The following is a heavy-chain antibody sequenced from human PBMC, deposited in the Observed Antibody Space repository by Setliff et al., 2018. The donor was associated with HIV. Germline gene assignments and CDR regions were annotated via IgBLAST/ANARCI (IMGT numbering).Heavy chain of an antibody. Sequence: ASVKVSCKASGYTFTSYYMHWVRQAPGQGLQWMGIINPSGGSTTYAQKFQGRVTMTRDTSTTTIFMELSSLRPEDTAVYYCGGGGDYSSYYMDVWGKGTTVTVSS. CDR1: GYTFTSYY. D-gene: IGHD3-16*01. J-gene: IGHJ6*03. CDR2: INPSGGST. CDR3: GGGGDYSSYYMDV. V-gene: IGHV1-46*01.